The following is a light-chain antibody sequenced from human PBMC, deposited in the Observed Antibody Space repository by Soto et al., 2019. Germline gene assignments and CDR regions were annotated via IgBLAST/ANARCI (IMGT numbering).Light chain of an antibody. V-gene: IGKV1-5*03. CDR1: QSISSW. J-gene: IGKJ1*01. CDR2: KAS. CDR3: PQSDPYWT. Sequence: DIRMSEASSTLSASVGDSVTINCRASQSISSWLGWYQQKPGKAPKLLIYKASSLESGVPSRFSGSGSGTEFTLPLSRLQPDDFATYYGPQSDPYWTFAQGTKV.